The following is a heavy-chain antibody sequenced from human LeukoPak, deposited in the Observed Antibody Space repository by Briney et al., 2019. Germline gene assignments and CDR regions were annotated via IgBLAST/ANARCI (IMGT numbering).Heavy chain of an antibody. Sequence: PGGSLRLSCAASGITFSSYSMNWVRQAPGKGLEWVSYISSSGSTIDYADSVKGRFTISRDNAKNSLYLQMNSLRDEDTAVYYCARVYGGRPTYFDYWGQGTQVTVSS. D-gene: IGHD4-23*01. CDR1: GITFSSYS. V-gene: IGHV3-48*02. CDR2: ISSSGSTI. CDR3: ARVYGGRPTYFDY. J-gene: IGHJ4*02.